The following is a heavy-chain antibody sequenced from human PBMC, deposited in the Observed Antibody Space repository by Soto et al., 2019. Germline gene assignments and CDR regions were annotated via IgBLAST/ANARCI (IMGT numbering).Heavy chain of an antibody. D-gene: IGHD3-3*01. CDR2: IKSKTDGGST. CDR1: DFTLANTW. Sequence: PGGSLRLSCAVSDFTLANTWMNWVGQAPGRGLEWVGRIKSKTDGGSTYYAAPVKGRVGISRDDSKNMVFLQIDSLKIKDTAVYFCATSGCFGPFWYWGRGALVTVAS. CDR3: ATSGCFGPFWY. J-gene: IGHJ4*02. V-gene: IGHV3-15*07.